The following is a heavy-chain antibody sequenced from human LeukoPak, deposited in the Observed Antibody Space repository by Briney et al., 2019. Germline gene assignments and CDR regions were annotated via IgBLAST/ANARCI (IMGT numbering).Heavy chain of an antibody. Sequence: ASVKVSCKVSGYTLTELSMHWVRQAPGKGLEWMGGFDPEDGETVYAQKFQGRVTMTEDTSTDTAYMELSSLSSEDTAVYYCATSWRYYDSSGYYGGWFAPWGQGTLVTVSS. D-gene: IGHD3-22*01. CDR3: ATSWRYYDSSGYYGGWFAP. CDR1: GYTLTELS. CDR2: FDPEDGET. V-gene: IGHV1-24*01. J-gene: IGHJ5*02.